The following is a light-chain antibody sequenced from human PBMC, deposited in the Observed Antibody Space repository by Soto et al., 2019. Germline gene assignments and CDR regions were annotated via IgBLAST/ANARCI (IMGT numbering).Light chain of an antibody. CDR3: QSYDTRLSAHV. J-gene: IGLJ1*01. CDR1: SSNIGAGYD. Sequence: QSVLTQPPSVSGAPGQRVTVSCSGTSSNIGAGYDVHWYQQFPGTAPKLLIYGDNNRPSGVPDRFSGSKSGTSASLAITGLQAEDEADYYGQSYDTRLSAHVFGTGTKLTVL. V-gene: IGLV1-40*01. CDR2: GDN.